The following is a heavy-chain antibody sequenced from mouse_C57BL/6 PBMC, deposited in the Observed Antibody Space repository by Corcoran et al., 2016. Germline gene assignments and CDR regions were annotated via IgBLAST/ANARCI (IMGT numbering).Heavy chain of an antibody. D-gene: IGHD2-5*01. V-gene: IGHV1-75*01. CDR3: ARSPYYSNYGAMDY. CDR2: IFPGSGST. Sequence: QVQLQQSGPELVKPGASVKISCKASCYTFNDYYINLVKQRPGQGLEWIGWIFPGSGSTYYNEKFKGKATLTVDKSSSTAYMLLSSLTSEDSAVYFCARSPYYSNYGAMDYWGQGTSVTVSS. J-gene: IGHJ4*01. CDR1: CYTFNDYY.